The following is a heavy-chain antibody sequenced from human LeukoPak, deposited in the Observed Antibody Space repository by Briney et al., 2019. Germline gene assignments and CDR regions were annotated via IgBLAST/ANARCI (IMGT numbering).Heavy chain of an antibody. CDR2: IIPILRIA. Sequence: SVKVSCKASGGTFSSYTISWVRQAPGRGLEWMGRIIPILRIANYAQKFQGRVTITADKSTSTAYMELSSLRSEDTAVHYCARNGGGYSYGLKGNYYYYGMDVWGQGTTVTVSS. D-gene: IGHD5-18*01. V-gene: IGHV1-69*02. J-gene: IGHJ6*02. CDR1: GGTFSSYT. CDR3: ARNGGGYSYGLKGNYYYYGMDV.